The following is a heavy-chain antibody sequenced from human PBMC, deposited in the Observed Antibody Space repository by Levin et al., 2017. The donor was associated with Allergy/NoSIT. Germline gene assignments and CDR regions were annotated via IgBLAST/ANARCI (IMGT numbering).Heavy chain of an antibody. Sequence: RSGGSLRLSCAASGFTFSIYALTWVRQAPGKGLEWVSSISNSGGSTYYADSVKGRFIISRDNSKNILYLQMNSLRAEDTAVYYCAKDCGGSYCDIDYWGQGILVTVSS. CDR2: ISNSGGST. J-gene: IGHJ4*02. CDR3: AKDCGGSYCDIDY. CDR1: GFTFSIYA. D-gene: IGHD1-26*01. V-gene: IGHV3-23*01.